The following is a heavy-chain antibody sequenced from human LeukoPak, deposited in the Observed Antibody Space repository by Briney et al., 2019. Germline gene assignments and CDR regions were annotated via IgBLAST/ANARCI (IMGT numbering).Heavy chain of an antibody. V-gene: IGHV4-4*07. J-gene: IGHJ3*02. D-gene: IGHD3-22*01. CDR3: IVIVPDDAFDI. Sequence: SETLSLTCTVSISSYYWSWIRHPAGKGLEWIGRISTTGSTNYNPSLKSRVTIFVDTPKNQLSLKLSSVTAADTAVYFCIVIVPDDAFDIWGQGTMVTVSS. CDR1: ISSYY. CDR2: ISTTGST.